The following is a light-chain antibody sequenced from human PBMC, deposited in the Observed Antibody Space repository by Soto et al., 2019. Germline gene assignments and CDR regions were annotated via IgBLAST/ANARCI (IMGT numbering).Light chain of an antibody. Sequence: QSALTQPASVSGSPGQSITISCTGTSSDVGGFNYVSWYQQHPGKAPKLMIYDVTNRPSGVSYRFSGSKSGNTASLTISGLQAEDEADYYCNSYTSSSTYVFGTGIQLTVL. CDR1: SSDVGGFNY. J-gene: IGLJ1*01. CDR2: DVT. CDR3: NSYTSSSTYV. V-gene: IGLV2-14*03.